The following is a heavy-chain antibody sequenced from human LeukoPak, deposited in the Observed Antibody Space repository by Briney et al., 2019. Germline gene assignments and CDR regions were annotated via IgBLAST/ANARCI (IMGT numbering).Heavy chain of an antibody. D-gene: IGHD6-19*01. CDR2: IYPGDSDT. CDR3: ARHPYSSGSRGAFDI. V-gene: IGHV5-51*01. Sequence: GESLRISCKGSGYSFTNYWIGWVRQMPGKGLEWMGIIYPGDSDTRYSPSFQGQITISADKSITTAYLQWSSLKASDTAMYYCARHPYSSGSRGAFDIWGQGTMVTVSS. J-gene: IGHJ3*02. CDR1: GYSFTNYW.